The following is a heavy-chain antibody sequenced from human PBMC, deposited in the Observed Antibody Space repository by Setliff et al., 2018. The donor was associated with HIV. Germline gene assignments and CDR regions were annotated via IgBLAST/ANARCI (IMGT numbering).Heavy chain of an antibody. CDR3: AKDRGISWEFLDY. J-gene: IGHJ4*02. V-gene: IGHV3-74*01. D-gene: IGHD3-10*01. Sequence: GGSLRLSCAASGYNFGVYWMHWVRQVPGKGLVRVSRINSDGSSTSYADSVKGRFTISRDNAKNTLYLQMNSLRAEDTAVYYCAKDRGISWEFLDYWGQGALVTVSS. CDR1: GYNFGVYW. CDR2: INSDGSST.